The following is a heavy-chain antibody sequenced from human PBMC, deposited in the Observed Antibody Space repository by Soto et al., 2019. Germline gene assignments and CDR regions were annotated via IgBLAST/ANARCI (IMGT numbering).Heavy chain of an antibody. CDR1: GGSFSGYY. D-gene: IGHD3-22*01. CDR3: ARASYYYDSSGYYYGWFDP. V-gene: IGHV4-34*01. CDR2: INHSGST. Sequence: PSETLSLTCAVYGGSFSGYYWSWIRQPPGKGLEWIGEINHSGSTNYNPSLKSRVNISVDTSKNQFSLKLSSVTAADTAVYYCARASYYYDSSGYYYGWFDPWGQGTLVTVSS. J-gene: IGHJ5*02.